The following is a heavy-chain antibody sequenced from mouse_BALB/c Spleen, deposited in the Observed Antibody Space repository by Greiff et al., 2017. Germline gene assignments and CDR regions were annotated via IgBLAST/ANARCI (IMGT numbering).Heavy chain of an antibody. J-gene: IGHJ3*01. Sequence: EVQLVESGGGLVKPGGSLKLSCAASGFAFSSYDMSWVRQTPEKRLEWVAYISSGGGSTYYPDTVKGRFTISRDNAKNTLYLQMSSLKSEDTAMYYCARHDYSSWFAYWGQEALVTGSA. CDR1: GFAFSSYD. D-gene: IGHD2-4*01. V-gene: IGHV5-12-1*01. CDR2: ISSGGGST. CDR3: ARHDYSSWFAY.